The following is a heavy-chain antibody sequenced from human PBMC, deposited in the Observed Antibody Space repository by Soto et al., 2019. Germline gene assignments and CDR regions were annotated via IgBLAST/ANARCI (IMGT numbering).Heavy chain of an antibody. D-gene: IGHD2-8*01. Sequence: GGSLRLSCAASGFTFSSYAMNWVRLAPGKGLEWVSGIGGSGHNTYYADSVKGRFTISGDNSKNTVFLQLNSLRADDTGVYYCAKAHGDGVYNWFDSWGQGTLVTVSS. V-gene: IGHV3-23*01. J-gene: IGHJ5*01. CDR2: IGGSGHNT. CDR3: AKAHGDGVYNWFDS. CDR1: GFTFSSYA.